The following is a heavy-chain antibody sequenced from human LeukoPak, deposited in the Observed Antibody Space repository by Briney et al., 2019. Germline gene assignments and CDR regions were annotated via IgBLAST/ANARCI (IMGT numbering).Heavy chain of an antibody. CDR1: GFTFSSYW. J-gene: IGHJ4*02. CDR2: INTDGSTT. V-gene: IGHV3-74*01. Sequence: PGGSLRLSCAASGFTFSSYWMYWVRQAPGKGLVWVSRINTDGSTTRYADSVKGRFTISRDNAKNTLYLQMNSLRAEDTAIYYCARSSGWPDYWGQGTLVTVSS. D-gene: IGHD6-19*01. CDR3: ARSSGWPDY.